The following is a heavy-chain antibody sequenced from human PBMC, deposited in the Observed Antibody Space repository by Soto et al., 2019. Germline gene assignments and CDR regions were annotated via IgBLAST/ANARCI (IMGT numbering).Heavy chain of an antibody. D-gene: IGHD2-2*01. J-gene: IGHJ5*02. CDR1: GGTFSSYA. CDR3: ARGIDCISTSCSYNWFDP. CDR2: IIPIFGTA. Sequence: QVQLVQSGAEVKKPGSSVKVSCKASGGTFSSYAISWVRQAPGQGLEWMGGIIPIFGTANYAQKFQGRVTITADESTSTAYMELSSLRSEDTAVYYCARGIDCISTSCSYNWFDPWGQGTLVTVSS. V-gene: IGHV1-69*12.